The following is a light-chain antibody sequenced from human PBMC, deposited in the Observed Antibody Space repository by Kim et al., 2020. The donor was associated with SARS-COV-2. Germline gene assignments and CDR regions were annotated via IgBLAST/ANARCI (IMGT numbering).Light chain of an antibody. CDR3: QQTYITSIS. CDR1: ESISSH. J-gene: IGKJ5*01. CDR2: GAS. Sequence: DIQMTQSPSSLSASVGDRVTITCRATESISSHLNWYQQKPGKAPKLLIYGASTLQAGVPSRFTGSGSGTDFTLTITSLQPEDFATYFCQQTYITSISFVPGTRLEIK. V-gene: IGKV1-39*01.